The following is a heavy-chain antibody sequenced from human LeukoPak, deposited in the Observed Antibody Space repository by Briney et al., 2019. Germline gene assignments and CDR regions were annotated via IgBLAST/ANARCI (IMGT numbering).Heavy chain of an antibody. CDR1: GFTLSSYW. CDR2: IKQDGSEK. Sequence: HPGGSLRLSCAASGFTLSSYWMSWVRQAPGKGLEWVANIKQDGSEKYYVDSVKGRFTISRDNAKNSLYLQMNSLRAEDTAVYYCARDRRGYYDSSGYHYWGQGTLVTVSS. CDR3: ARDRRGYYDSSGYHY. J-gene: IGHJ4*02. D-gene: IGHD3-22*01. V-gene: IGHV3-7*01.